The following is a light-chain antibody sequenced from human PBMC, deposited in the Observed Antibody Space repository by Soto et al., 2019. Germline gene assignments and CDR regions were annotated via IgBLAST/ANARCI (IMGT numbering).Light chain of an antibody. CDR1: QSDGSNF. Sequence: VLKKSPGSLSFSPGERANLSCKTSQSDGSNFVAWYQHKPGQAPRLLIYASVQRATGIPDRFSGSASGTDFTLTISSLEPEDFAVYYCQKRINWPITCGQGTRLEIK. CDR3: QKRINWPIT. CDR2: ASV. V-gene: IGKV3D-20*02. J-gene: IGKJ5*01.